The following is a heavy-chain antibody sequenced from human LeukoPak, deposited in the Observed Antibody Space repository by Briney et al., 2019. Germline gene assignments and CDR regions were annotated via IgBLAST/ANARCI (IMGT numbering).Heavy chain of an antibody. D-gene: IGHD3-10*01. Sequence: ASVKVSCKVSGCTLTELSMHWVRQAPGKGLEWMGGFDPEDGETIYAQKFQGRVTMTEDTSTDTAYMELSSLRSEDTAVYYCATLGGGILWFREGFDYWGQGTLVTVSS. CDR3: ATLGGGILWFREGFDY. J-gene: IGHJ4*02. V-gene: IGHV1-24*01. CDR2: FDPEDGET. CDR1: GCTLTELS.